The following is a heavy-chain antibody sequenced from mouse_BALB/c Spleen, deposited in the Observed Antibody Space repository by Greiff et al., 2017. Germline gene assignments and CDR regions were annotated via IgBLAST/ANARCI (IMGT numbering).Heavy chain of an antibody. D-gene: IGHD2-14*01. CDR1: GFHIKDYY. V-gene: IGHV14-4*02. CDR3: NAEGRDRYDGCAD. Sequence: VQLQQSGAELVRSGASVKLSCTASGFHIKDYYMPWVKPRPEQGLEWIGWIDPENGDTEYAPKFQGKATMTADTSSNTAYLQLSSLTSEDTAVYYWNAEGRDRYDGCADWGQGTLVTVSA. CDR2: IDPENGDT. J-gene: IGHJ3*01.